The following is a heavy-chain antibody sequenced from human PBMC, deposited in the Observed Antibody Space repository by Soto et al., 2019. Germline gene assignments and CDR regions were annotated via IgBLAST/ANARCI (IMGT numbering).Heavy chain of an antibody. J-gene: IGHJ6*02. V-gene: IGHV3-23*01. CDR2: ISGSGGST. CDR1: GFTFSSYA. D-gene: IGHD3-3*01. CDR3: AKGPTVFGAVISFDYYYGMYV. Sequence: GGALRLSCAASGFTFSSYAMSWVRQAPGKGLEWVSAISGSGGSTYYADSVKGRFTISRDNSKNTLDRQMSGLRAEDAAVYYCAKGPTVFGAVISFDYYYGMYVWGQGTPVTVSS.